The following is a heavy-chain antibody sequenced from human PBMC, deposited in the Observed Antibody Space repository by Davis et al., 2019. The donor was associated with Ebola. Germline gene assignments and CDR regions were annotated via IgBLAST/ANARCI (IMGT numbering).Heavy chain of an antibody. D-gene: IGHD2-2*01. CDR3: ASCSSTRLYGMDV. CDR1: GGSFSGYY. CDR2: INHSGST. J-gene: IGHJ6*02. V-gene: IGHV4-34*01. Sequence: PSETLSLTCAVYGGSFSGYYWSWIRQPPGKGLEWIGEINHSGSTNYNPSLKSRVTISVDTSKNQFSLKLSSVTAADTAVYYCASCSSTRLYGMDVWGQGTTVTVSS.